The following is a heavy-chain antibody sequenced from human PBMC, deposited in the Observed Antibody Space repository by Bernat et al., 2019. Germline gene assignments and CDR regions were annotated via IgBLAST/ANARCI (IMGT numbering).Heavy chain of an antibody. Sequence: QVQLVQSGAEVKKPGSSVKVSCKASGGTFSSYAISWVRQAPGQGLEWMGRIIPILGIANYSQKFQGRVTITADKSTSTAYMELSSLRAEDTAAYYCSTVTGTREGCFDYWGQGTLVTVSS. CDR2: IIPILGIA. CDR1: GGTFSSYA. D-gene: IGHD1-7*01. J-gene: IGHJ4*02. V-gene: IGHV1-69*04. CDR3: STVTGTREGCFDY.